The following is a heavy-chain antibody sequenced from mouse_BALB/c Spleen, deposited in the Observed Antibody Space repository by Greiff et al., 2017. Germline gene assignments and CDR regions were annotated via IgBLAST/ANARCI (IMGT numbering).Heavy chain of an antibody. J-gene: IGHJ3*01. CDR3: TRDRYDGTLFAY. D-gene: IGHD2-14*01. CDR1: GYTFTDYY. V-gene: IGHV1S126*01. Sequence: QVQLKESGPELVKPGASVKMSCKASGYTFTDYYMKWVKQSHGKSLEWIGNIYPSDSYTNYNQKFKDKATLTVDKSSSTAYMQLSSPTSEDSAVYYCTRDRYDGTLFAYWGQGTLVTVSA. CDR2: IYPSDSYT.